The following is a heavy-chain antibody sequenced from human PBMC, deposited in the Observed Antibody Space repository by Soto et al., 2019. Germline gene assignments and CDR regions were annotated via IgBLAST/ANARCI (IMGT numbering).Heavy chain of an antibody. CDR3: ARGEDAFFYYGLDV. CDR2: IYDTGISGYTPST. CDR1: GGSITSSY. V-gene: IGHV4-59*01. J-gene: IGHJ6*02. Sequence: PSETLSLTCPVSGGSITSSYGSWLRRPPGKGLEWIAYIYDTGISGYTPSTSYNPSLKSRVTMSVDTSKSQFSLKLTSVTAADTAVYYCARGEDAFFYYGLDVWGQGITVTVSS.